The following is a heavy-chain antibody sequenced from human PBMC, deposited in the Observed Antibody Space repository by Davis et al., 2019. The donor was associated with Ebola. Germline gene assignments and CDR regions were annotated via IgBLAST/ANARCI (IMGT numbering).Heavy chain of an antibody. Sequence: KVSCKGSGYSFTSYWIGWVRQMPGKGLEWMGIIYPGDSDTRYSPSFQGQVTISADKSISTAYLQWSSLKASDTAMYYCARRGYYDSSGYWTPVDYWGQGTLVTVSS. CDR2: IYPGDSDT. CDR1: GYSFTSYW. V-gene: IGHV5-51*01. CDR3: ARRGYYDSSGYWTPVDY. D-gene: IGHD3-22*01. J-gene: IGHJ4*02.